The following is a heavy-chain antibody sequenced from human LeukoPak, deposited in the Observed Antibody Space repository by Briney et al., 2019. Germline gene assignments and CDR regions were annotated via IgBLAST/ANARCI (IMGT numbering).Heavy chain of an antibody. V-gene: IGHV3-23*01. CDR1: GFTFSNYA. J-gene: IGHJ4*02. CDR3: AKDSSIAVAGRGLDY. Sequence: GGSLRLSCAASGFTFSNYAMSWVRQAPGKGLEWVSAISGGGGSTYFADSVRGRFTISRDNSKSTLYLQMNSLTADDTAVYYCAKDSSIAVAGRGLDYWGQGILVTVSS. D-gene: IGHD6-19*01. CDR2: ISGGGGST.